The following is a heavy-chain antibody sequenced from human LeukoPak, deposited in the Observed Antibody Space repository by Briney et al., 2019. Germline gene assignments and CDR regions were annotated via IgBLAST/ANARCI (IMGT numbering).Heavy chain of an antibody. Sequence: PGGSLRLSCAASGFTFSSIEMNGVRQAPGNGLEWLSYISSSGGAIYYADSVKGRFTISRDNAKNSLYLQMNSLRAEDTAVYYCARGWGYYDYWGQRALVTVS. J-gene: IGHJ4*02. CDR2: ISSSGGAI. CDR3: ARGWGYYDY. V-gene: IGHV3-48*03. CDR1: GFTFSSIE. D-gene: IGHD3-22*01.